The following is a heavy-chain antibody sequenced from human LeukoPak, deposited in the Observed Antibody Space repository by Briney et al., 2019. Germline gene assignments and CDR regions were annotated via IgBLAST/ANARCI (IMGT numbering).Heavy chain of an antibody. Sequence: GASVKVSCKVSGYTLTELSMHWVRQAPGKGLEWMGIINPSGGSTGYAQKFQGRVTMTRDTSTSTVYMELSSLRSEDTAVYYCARVGELELPDYWGQGTLVTVSS. J-gene: IGHJ4*02. CDR3: ARVGELELPDY. CDR1: GYTLTELS. CDR2: INPSGGST. V-gene: IGHV1-46*01. D-gene: IGHD1-7*01.